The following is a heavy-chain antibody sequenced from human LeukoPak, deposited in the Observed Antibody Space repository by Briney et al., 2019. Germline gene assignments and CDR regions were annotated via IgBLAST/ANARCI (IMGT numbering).Heavy chain of an antibody. CDR3: ARAPGGTQASSGYFDY. CDR2: IYSDGRT. V-gene: IGHV3-53*01. Sequence: GGSLRLSCAASGFTVSSNYMSWVRQAPGKGLEWVSVIYSDGRTYYAGSVKGRFTISRDNSKNTLYLQMNSLRAEDTAVYYCARAPGGTQASSGYFDYWGQGTLVTVSS. CDR1: GFTVSSNY. D-gene: IGHD3-22*01. J-gene: IGHJ4*02.